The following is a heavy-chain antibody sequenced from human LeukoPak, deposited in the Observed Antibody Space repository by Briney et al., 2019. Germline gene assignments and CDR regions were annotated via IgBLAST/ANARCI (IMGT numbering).Heavy chain of an antibody. D-gene: IGHD1-20*01. V-gene: IGHV5-51*01. Sequence: GESLKISCKGSGYSFINYWIGWVRQMPGKGLEWMGIIYPADSDTRYSPSFQGQVTISVDKSISTAYLQWSSLKASDTAMYFCARHDNWNDDHYWGQGTLVTVSS. CDR2: IYPADSDT. CDR3: ARHDNWNDDHY. J-gene: IGHJ4*02. CDR1: GYSFINYW.